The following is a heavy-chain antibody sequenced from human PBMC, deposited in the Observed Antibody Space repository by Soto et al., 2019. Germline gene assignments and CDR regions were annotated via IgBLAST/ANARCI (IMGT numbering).Heavy chain of an antibody. D-gene: IGHD3-16*02. V-gene: IGHV3-7*03. CDR3: AAYCYTMTWTPFHGYS. CDR1: GFRFRDYW. Sequence: EVQLVESGGGLVQTGGSLRLSCAVSGFRFRDYWMSWVRQAPGKGLEWVANIKQDESDKYYVDSVKGRFTISRDNAKNALYLQMNSLRVEDTAVYYCAAYCYTMTWTPFHGYSWGQGTQVTVSS. CDR2: IKQDESDK. J-gene: IGHJ5*02.